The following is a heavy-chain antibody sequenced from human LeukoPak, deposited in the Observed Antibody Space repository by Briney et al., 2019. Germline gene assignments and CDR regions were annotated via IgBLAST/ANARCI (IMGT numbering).Heavy chain of an antibody. D-gene: IGHD1-1*01. Sequence: SETLSLTCTVSSGSISTYYWSWIRQPPGKGLEWIGRIYTSGSTNYNPSLKSRVTILVDASNKQFSLKLSSVTAADTAVYYCARDSPNWTGAFDIWGQGTMVTVSS. V-gene: IGHV4-4*07. CDR1: SGSISTYY. CDR3: ARDSPNWTGAFDI. CDR2: IYTSGST. J-gene: IGHJ3*02.